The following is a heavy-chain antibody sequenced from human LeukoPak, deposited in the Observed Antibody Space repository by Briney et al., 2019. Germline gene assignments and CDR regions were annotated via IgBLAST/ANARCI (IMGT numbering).Heavy chain of an antibody. CDR3: ARDRYGDHTYFDY. CDR1: GGSISSGGYS. CDR2: IYHSGST. Sequence: PSQTLSLTCAVSGGSISSGGYSWSWIRQPPGKGLEWIGYIYHSGSTYYNPSLKSRITISVDRSKNQFSLKLSSVTAADTAVYYCARDRYGDHTYFDYWGQGTLVTVSS. J-gene: IGHJ4*02. V-gene: IGHV4-30-2*01. D-gene: IGHD4-17*01.